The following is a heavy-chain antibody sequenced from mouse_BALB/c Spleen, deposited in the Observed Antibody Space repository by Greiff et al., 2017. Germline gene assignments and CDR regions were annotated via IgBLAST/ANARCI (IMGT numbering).Heavy chain of an antibody. CDR2: ISYSGST. V-gene: IGHV3-2*02. Sequence: EVQLQQSGPGLVKPSQSLSLTCTVTGYSITSDYAWNWIRQFPGNKLEWMGYISYSGSTSYNPSLKSRISITRDTSKNQFFLQLNSVTTEDTATYYCARYYYGSSRYYYAMDYWGQGTSVTVSS. J-gene: IGHJ4*01. D-gene: IGHD1-1*01. CDR1: GYSITSDYA. CDR3: ARYYYGSSRYYYAMDY.